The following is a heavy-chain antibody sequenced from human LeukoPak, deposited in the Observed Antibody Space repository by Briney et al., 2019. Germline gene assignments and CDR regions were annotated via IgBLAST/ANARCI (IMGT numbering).Heavy chain of an antibody. J-gene: IGHJ4*02. Sequence: GGSLRLSCAASGFTFSSYAMNWVRQAPGKGLEWVSIISGSGSNIYYADSVKGRFTISRDNSKNTLYLQMSSLRAEDTAIYYCAKSGGSIFGVIIDWGQGTLVTVSS. CDR2: ISGSGSNI. D-gene: IGHD3-3*01. V-gene: IGHV3-23*01. CDR3: AKSGGSIFGVIID. CDR1: GFTFSSYA.